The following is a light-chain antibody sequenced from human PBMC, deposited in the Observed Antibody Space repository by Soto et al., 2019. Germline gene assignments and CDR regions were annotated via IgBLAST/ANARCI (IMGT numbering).Light chain of an antibody. CDR2: AAS. Sequence: IQLTQSPCSLSASLEDRVTITCRASQGISSYLAWYQQKPGKAPKLLIYAASTLQSGVPSRFSGSGSGTDFTLTISSLQPEDFATYYCQQLNSYPLTFGGGTKVDIK. J-gene: IGKJ4*01. CDR1: QGISSY. CDR3: QQLNSYPLT. V-gene: IGKV1-9*01.